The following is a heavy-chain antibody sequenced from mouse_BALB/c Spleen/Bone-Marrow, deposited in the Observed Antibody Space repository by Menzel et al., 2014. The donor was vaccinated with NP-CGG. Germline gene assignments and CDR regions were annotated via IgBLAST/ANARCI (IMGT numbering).Heavy chain of an antibody. CDR2: IDPENGNT. CDR1: GFNIKDYY. Sequence: EVQLQQSGAELVRPGALVKLSCKASGFNIKDYYMHWVKQRPEQGLEWIGWIDPENGNTIYDPKFQGKASITADTSSNTAYLQLSSLTSEDTAVYYCARSCYYGSSLFAMDYWGQGTSVTVSS. D-gene: IGHD1-1*01. V-gene: IGHV14-1*02. CDR3: ARSCYYGSSLFAMDY. J-gene: IGHJ4*01.